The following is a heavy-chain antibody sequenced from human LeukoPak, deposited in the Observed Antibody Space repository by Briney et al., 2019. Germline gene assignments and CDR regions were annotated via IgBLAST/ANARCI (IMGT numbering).Heavy chain of an antibody. CDR1: GYPISSGYY. V-gene: IGHV4-38-2*02. CDR2: IYHSGST. J-gene: IGHJ4*02. D-gene: IGHD2-21*01. CDR3: ARESIPYYFDY. Sequence: SETLSLTCTVSGYPISSGYYWGWIRQPPGKGLEWIGSIYHSGSTYYNPSLKSRVTISVDTSKNQFSLKLSSVTAADTAVYYCARESIPYYFDYWGQGTLVTVSS.